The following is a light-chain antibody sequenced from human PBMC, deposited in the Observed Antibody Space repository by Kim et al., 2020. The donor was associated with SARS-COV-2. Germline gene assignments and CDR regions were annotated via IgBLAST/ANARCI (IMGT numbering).Light chain of an antibody. CDR3: QQYHSDPPT. V-gene: IGKV1-16*02. CDR1: QGISTF. J-gene: IGKJ2*01. CDR2: AAS. Sequence: SPSVGARVTITCRASQGISTFLAWFQQKPGKAPKSLISAASTLQSGVPSKFSGSGSGTDFTLTISGLQPEDVATYYCQQYHSDPPTFGQGTKLEI.